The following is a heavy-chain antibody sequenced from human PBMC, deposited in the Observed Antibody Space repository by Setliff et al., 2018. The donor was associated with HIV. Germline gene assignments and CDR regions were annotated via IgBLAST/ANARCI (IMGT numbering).Heavy chain of an antibody. CDR3: ARDKLEETTESLWGPMKNDAFDI. Sequence: ASVKVSCKASGYTFSDYYFHWVRQAPGQGLEWMGWINPNSGGTKYAQTFQGRVTMTRDTSINTAYMDLSRLRSDDTAVYYCARDKLEETTESLWGPMKNDAFDIWGPGTLVTVSS. V-gene: IGHV1-2*02. CDR2: INPNSGGT. D-gene: IGHD1-1*01. CDR1: GYTFSDYY. J-gene: IGHJ3*02.